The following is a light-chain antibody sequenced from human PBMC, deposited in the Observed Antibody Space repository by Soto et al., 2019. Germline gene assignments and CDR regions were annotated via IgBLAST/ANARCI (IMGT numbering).Light chain of an antibody. Sequence: IVFSQSAGTVTLSSGERATLSCRASQSVRSNSLAWFQQKPGQAPRLLIYGASNRAAGIPDRFSGSGSGTDFTLTISRLEPEDFAVYYCQQYTDLPRTFGQGTKVDIK. V-gene: IGKV3-20*01. CDR3: QQYTDLPRT. CDR1: QSVRSNS. CDR2: GAS. J-gene: IGKJ1*01.